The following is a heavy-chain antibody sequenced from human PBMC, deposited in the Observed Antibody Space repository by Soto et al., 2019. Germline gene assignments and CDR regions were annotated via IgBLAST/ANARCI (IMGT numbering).Heavy chain of an antibody. Sequence: GWSLRLSCAASGFTFSSYGMHWVRQAPGKGLEWVAVIWYDGSNKYYADSVKGRFTISRDNSKNTLYLQMNSLRAEDTAVYYCARYYHDSSGYPNFDYWGQGTMVTVYS. CDR1: GFTFSSYG. V-gene: IGHV3-33*01. CDR2: IWYDGSNK. D-gene: IGHD3-22*01. CDR3: ARYYHDSSGYPNFDY. J-gene: IGHJ4*02.